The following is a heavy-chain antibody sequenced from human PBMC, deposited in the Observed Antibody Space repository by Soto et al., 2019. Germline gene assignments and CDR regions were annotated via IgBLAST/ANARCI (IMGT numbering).Heavy chain of an antibody. CDR2: ISSSSSTI. CDR1: RFTFSSYS. D-gene: IGHD3-9*01. CDR3: ARDPTRYSIRAFDI. V-gene: IGHV3-48*01. J-gene: IGHJ3*02. Sequence: EVQLVESGGGLVQPGGSLRLSCAASRFTFSSYSMNWVRQAPGKGLEWVSYISSSSSTIYYADSVKGRFTIFRDNAKNSLYLQMNSLRAEDTAVYYCARDPTRYSIRAFDIWGQGTMVTVSS.